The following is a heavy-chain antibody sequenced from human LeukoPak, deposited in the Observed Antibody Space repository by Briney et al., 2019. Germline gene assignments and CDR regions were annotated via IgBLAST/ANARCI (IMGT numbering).Heavy chain of an antibody. D-gene: IGHD3-16*01. CDR2: IYYSGST. V-gene: IGHV4-59*01. Sequence: PSETLSLTCTVSGGSIRSYYWSWMRQPPGKGLEWIGYIYYSGSTNYNPSLKSRVTISVDTSKSQFSLKLSSVTAADTAVYYCARGIKAWGTRGSYFDYWGQGTLVSVSS. CDR1: GGSIRSYY. CDR3: ARGIKAWGTRGSYFDY. J-gene: IGHJ4*02.